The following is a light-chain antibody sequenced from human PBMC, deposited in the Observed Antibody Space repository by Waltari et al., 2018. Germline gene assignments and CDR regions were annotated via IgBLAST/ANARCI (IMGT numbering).Light chain of an antibody. J-gene: IGLJ2*01. CDR1: RSDVGGYNF. Sequence: QSALTPPASVSGSPGQSITIPCTGTRSDVGGYNFVFWYQQHPGKAPKLMVYDVTNRPSGVSNRFSGSKSGNTASLTISGLQAEDEADYYCSSYTSSISVVFGGGTKLTVL. CDR3: SSYTSSISVV. V-gene: IGLV2-14*03. CDR2: DVT.